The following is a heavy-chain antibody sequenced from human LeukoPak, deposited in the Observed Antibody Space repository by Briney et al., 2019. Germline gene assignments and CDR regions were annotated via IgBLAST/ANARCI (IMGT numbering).Heavy chain of an antibody. V-gene: IGHV4-30-2*05. CDR3: ARFRITVDSFDY. D-gene: IGHD3-10*01. CDR2: IYHSGST. CDR1: GVSITGGGYT. Sequence: SQTLSLTCAVSGVSITGGGYTWSWIRQPPGKGLEWIGNIYHSGSTYYNPSLKSRVTISLDTSKNQFSLKLSSVTAADTAVYYCARFRITVDSFDYWGQGTLVTVSS. J-gene: IGHJ4*02.